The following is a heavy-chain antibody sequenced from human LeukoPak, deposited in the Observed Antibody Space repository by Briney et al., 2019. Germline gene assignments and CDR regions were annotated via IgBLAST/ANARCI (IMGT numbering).Heavy chain of an antibody. CDR1: GYTFTSYA. Sequence: ASVKVSCKASGYTFTSYAMHWVRQAPGQRLEWMGWINAGNGNTKYSQKFQGRVTITRDTSASTAYMELSSLRSEDTAVYYCAREGRITMVRGAPYYFDYWGQGTLVTVSS. J-gene: IGHJ4*02. D-gene: IGHD3-10*01. CDR3: AREGRITMVRGAPYYFDY. CDR2: INAGNGNT. V-gene: IGHV1-3*01.